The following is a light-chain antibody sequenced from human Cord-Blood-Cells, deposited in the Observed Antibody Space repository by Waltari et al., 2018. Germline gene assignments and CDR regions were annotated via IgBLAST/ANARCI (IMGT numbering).Light chain of an antibody. V-gene: IGLV2-14*03. CDR2: DVS. J-gene: IGLJ2*01. CDR1: SSDVGGYNY. Sequence: QSALTQPASVSGSPGQSITISCTGTSSDVGGYNYVSWYQQHPGKAPKLMIYDVSNRPSGGSNRFSGSKSGNTAALTISRLQAEDEADYYCSSYTSSSTVVFGGGTKLTVL. CDR3: SSYTSSSTVV.